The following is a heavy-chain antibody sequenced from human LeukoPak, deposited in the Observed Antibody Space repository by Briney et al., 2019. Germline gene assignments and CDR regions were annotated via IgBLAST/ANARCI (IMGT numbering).Heavy chain of an antibody. J-gene: IGHJ4*02. V-gene: IGHV1-2*06. CDR2: INPNSGGT. CDR3: TRASCSSISCYLDY. CDR1: GYTFTGYY. Sequence: GASVKVSCKASGYTFTGYYMHWVRQAPGQGLEWMGRINPNSGGTNYAQKFQGRVTMTRDTSISTAYMELSRLRSDDTAVYYCTRASCSSISCYLDYWGQGTLLTVSS. D-gene: IGHD2-2*01.